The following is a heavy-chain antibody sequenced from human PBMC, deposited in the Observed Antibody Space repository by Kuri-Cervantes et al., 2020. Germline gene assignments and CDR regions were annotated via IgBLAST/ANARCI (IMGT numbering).Heavy chain of an antibody. D-gene: IGHD3-10*01. J-gene: IGHJ4*02. Sequence: SETLSLTCAVYGGSFSGYYWSWIRQPPGKGLEWIGYIYYSGSTYYNPSLKSRVTISVDTSKNQFSLKLSSVTAADTAVYYCARVCTMVRGVIHWGQGTLVTVSS. CDR1: GGSFSGYY. V-gene: IGHV4-30-4*08. CDR3: ARVCTMVRGVIH. CDR2: IYYSGST.